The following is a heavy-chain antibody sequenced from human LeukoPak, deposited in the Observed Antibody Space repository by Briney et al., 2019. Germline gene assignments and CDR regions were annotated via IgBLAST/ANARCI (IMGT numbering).Heavy chain of an antibody. CDR3: ARSRLVTNYYYYYMDV. J-gene: IGHJ6*03. Sequence: SVKVSCKASGGTLSSYAISWVRQAPGQGLEWMGGIIPIFGTANYAQKFQGRVTITTDESTSTAYMELSSLRSEDTAVYYCARSRLVTNYYYYYMDVWGKGTTVTVSS. CDR2: IIPIFGTA. V-gene: IGHV1-69*05. D-gene: IGHD3-16*02. CDR1: GGTLSSYA.